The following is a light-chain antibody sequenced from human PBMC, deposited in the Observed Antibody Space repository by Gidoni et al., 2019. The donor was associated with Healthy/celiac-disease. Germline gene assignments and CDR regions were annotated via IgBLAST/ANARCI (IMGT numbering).Light chain of an antibody. CDR2: AAS. CDR1: PGISSY. J-gene: IGKJ1*01. Sequence: VIWMTQSPSLLSASTGDRVTISCRMSPGISSYLTWYQQKPGKAPELLIYAASTLQSGVPSRFSGRGSGTDFTLTISLLQSEDVATYYCQQYYRFPATFGQGTKVEIK. CDR3: QQYYRFPAT. V-gene: IGKV1D-8*01.